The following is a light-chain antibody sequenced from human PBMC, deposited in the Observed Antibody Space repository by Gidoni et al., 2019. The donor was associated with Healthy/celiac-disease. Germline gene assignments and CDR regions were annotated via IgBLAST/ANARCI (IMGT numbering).Light chain of an antibody. CDR3: SSYTSSSTRV. J-gene: IGLJ1*01. CDR1: SGDVGGYNY. CDR2: DVS. V-gene: IGLV2-14*03. Sequence: QSALTQPASVSXXXGQSISISCTGTSGDVGGYNYVSWYQQHPGKAPKLMIYDVSIRPSGVSNRFSGSKSGNTASLTISGLQAEDEADYYCSSYTSSSTRVFGTGXKVTVL.